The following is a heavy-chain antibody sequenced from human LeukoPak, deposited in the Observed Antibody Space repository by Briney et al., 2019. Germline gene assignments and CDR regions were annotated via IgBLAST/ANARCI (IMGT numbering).Heavy chain of an antibody. D-gene: IGHD6-19*01. V-gene: IGHV3-7*01. J-gene: IGHJ4*02. CDR2: IKQDGSEK. Sequence: GGSLRLSCAASGFTFSSYWMSWVRQAPGKGLEWVANIKQDGSEKYYVDSVKGRFTISRDNAKNSLYLQMNSLRAEDTAVYYCAITLSGWYGYYFDYWGRGTLVTVSS. CDR3: AITLSGWYGYYFDY. CDR1: GFTFSSYW.